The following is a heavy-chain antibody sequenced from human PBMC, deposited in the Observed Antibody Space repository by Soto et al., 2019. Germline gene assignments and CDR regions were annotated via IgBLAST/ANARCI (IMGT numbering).Heavy chain of an antibody. V-gene: IGHV3-21*01. CDR2: ISSSSSYI. J-gene: IGHJ3*01. CDR1: GFTFSSYS. CDR3: ARFRLGYDLFDF. D-gene: IGHD2-15*01. Sequence: GGSLRLSSAAYGFTFSSYSMNWVRQAPGKGLGWVSSISSSSSYIYYADSVKGRFTISRDNAKNSLYLQMNSLRAEDTAVYYCARFRLGYDLFDFRGQGTMDTVSS.